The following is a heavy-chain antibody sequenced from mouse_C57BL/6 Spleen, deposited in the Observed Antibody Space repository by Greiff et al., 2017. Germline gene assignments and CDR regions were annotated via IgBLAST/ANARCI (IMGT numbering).Heavy chain of an antibody. V-gene: IGHV1-69*01. CDR2: IDPSDSYT. Sequence: QVQLQQPGAELVMPGASVKLSCKASGYTFTSYWMHWVKQRPGQGLEWIGEIDPSDSYTNYNQKFKGKSTLTVDKSSSTAYMQLSSLTSEDSAVYYCARSGGRGLDYWGQGTTLTVSS. CDR3: ARSGGRGLDY. CDR1: GYTFTSYW. D-gene: IGHD3-1*01. J-gene: IGHJ2*01.